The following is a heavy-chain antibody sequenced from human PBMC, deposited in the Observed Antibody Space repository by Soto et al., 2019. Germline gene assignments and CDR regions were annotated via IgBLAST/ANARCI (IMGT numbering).Heavy chain of an antibody. D-gene: IGHD3-10*01. Sequence: QVQLQESGPGLVKPSQTLSLTCTVSGGSISSGGYYWSWIRQHPGKGLGWIGYIYYSGGTYYNPSLQRRVTISVDTSKHQFSLKLSSVTAADTAVYYCATYGSGSYKPTTFDYWGQGTLVTVSS. CDR1: GGSISSGGYY. J-gene: IGHJ4*02. CDR3: ATYGSGSYKPTTFDY. CDR2: IYYSGGT. V-gene: IGHV4-31*03.